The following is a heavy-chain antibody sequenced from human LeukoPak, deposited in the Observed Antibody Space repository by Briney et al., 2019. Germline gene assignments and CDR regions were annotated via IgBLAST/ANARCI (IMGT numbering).Heavy chain of an antibody. V-gene: IGHV1-2*02. CDR1: GYTFTGYY. CDR3: ASLGLGESSLFPTPHDY. J-gene: IGHJ4*02. CDR2: INPNSGGT. Sequence: ASVKVSCKASGYTFTGYYMHWVRQAPGQGLEWMGWINPNSGGTNYAQKFQGRVTMTRDTSISTAYMELSRLRSDDTAVYYCASLGLGESSLFPTPHDYWGQGTLVTVSS. D-gene: IGHD3-16*02.